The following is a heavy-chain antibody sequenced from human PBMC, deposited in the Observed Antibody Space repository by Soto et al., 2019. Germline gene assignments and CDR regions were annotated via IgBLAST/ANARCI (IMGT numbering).Heavy chain of an antibody. CDR1: GFTFSSYA. CDR3: ARPPHYYDSSGYLCY. J-gene: IGHJ4*02. D-gene: IGHD3-22*01. Sequence: GGSLRLSCAASGFTFSSYAMHWVRQAPGKGLEWVAVISYDGSNKYYADSVKGRFTISRDNSKNTLYLQMNSLRAEDTAVYYCARPPHYYDSSGYLCYWGQGTLVTAPQ. V-gene: IGHV3-30-3*01. CDR2: ISYDGSNK.